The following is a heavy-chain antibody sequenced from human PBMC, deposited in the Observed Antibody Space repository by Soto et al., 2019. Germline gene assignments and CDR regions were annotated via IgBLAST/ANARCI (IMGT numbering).Heavy chain of an antibody. V-gene: IGHV1-3*01. CDR3: ARGGTGGYSYGHFDY. D-gene: IGHD5-18*01. J-gene: IGHJ4*02. CDR2: INAGNGNT. Sequence: QVQLVQSGAEVKKPGASVKVSCKASGYTFTSYAMHWVRQAPGQRLEWMGWINAGNGNTKYSQKFQGRVTITRDTSASTAYMELSSLRSEDTAVYYGARGGTGGYSYGHFDYWGQGTLVTVSS. CDR1: GYTFTSYA.